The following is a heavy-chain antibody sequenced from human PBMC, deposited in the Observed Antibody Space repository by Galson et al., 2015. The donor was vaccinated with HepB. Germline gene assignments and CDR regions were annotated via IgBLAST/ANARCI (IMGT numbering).Heavy chain of an antibody. V-gene: IGHV1-18*01. Sequence: SVKVSCKASGYTLTSYGITWVRQAPGQGLEWMGWISAYNGDTNYAQKLQGRVTMTTDTSTSTAYMELRSLRSDDTAVYYCARDRPNNDLDWFDPWGQGTLVTVSS. J-gene: IGHJ5*02. D-gene: IGHD1-1*01. CDR1: GYTLTSYG. CDR3: ARDRPNNDLDWFDP. CDR2: ISAYNGDT.